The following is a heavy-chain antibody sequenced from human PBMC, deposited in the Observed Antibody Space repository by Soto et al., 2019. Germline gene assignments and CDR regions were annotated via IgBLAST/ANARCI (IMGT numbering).Heavy chain of an antibody. CDR2: IYHSGST. CDR3: ARDQAGNANGYYYDY. CDR1: GGSISSGDYY. V-gene: IGHV4-30-4*01. Sequence: SETLSLTCTVPGGSISSGDYYWSWIRQPPGKGLEWIGYIYHSGSTSYNPSLKSRVTISVDTSKNQFSLKLSSVTAADTAVYFCARDQAGNANGYYYDYWGQGALVTVSS. J-gene: IGHJ4*02. D-gene: IGHD3-22*01.